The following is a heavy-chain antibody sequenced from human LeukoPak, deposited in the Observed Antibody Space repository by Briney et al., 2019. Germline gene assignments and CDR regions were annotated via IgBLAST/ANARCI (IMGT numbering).Heavy chain of an antibody. Sequence: PGGSLRLSCAASGFTFNTYGMNWVRQAPGKGLEWVAVIWYDGSNKYYADTVKGRFTISRENAKNSLYLQMNSLRAEDTAVYYCARSFSSSWPWDAFDIWGQGTMVTVSS. D-gene: IGHD6-13*01. CDR2: IWYDGSNK. V-gene: IGHV3-33*01. CDR3: ARSFSSSWPWDAFDI. CDR1: GFTFNTYG. J-gene: IGHJ3*02.